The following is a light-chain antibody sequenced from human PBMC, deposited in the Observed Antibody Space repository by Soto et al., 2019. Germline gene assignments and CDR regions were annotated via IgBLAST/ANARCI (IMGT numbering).Light chain of an antibody. CDR2: GAS. CDR3: QQYGTSPPYT. J-gene: IGKJ2*01. CDR1: QSVSSRY. Sequence: ENVLTQSPGTLSLSPGERATLSCRASQSVSSRYLVWYQQKPGQAPRLLIYGASNRATGIPDRFSGSGSGTDFTLTISRLEPEDFAVYYWQQYGTSPPYTFGQGTKLEIK. V-gene: IGKV3-20*01.